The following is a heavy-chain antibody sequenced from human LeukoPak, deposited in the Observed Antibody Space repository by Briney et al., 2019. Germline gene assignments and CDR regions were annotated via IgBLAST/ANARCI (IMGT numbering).Heavy chain of an antibody. Sequence: PSETLSLTCAVYGGSFSGYYWSWIRQPPGKGLEWIGEINHSGSTNYNPSLKSRVNISVDTSKNQFSLKLSSVTAADTAVYYCARGNGGYYYDAFDIWGQGTMVTVSS. D-gene: IGHD3-22*01. CDR2: INHSGST. CDR3: ARGNGGYYYDAFDI. J-gene: IGHJ3*02. CDR1: GGSFSGYY. V-gene: IGHV4-34*01.